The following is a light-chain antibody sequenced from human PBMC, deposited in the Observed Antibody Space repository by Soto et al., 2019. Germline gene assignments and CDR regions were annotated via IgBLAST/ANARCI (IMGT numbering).Light chain of an antibody. J-gene: IGLJ1*01. CDR2: DVS. CDR1: SSVVGGYNY. V-gene: IGLV2-14*01. Sequence: QSDLTQPASVSGSPGQSITISCTGTSSVVGGYNYVSWYQQHPGKAPKLVIYDVSNRPSGVSNRFSGSKSGNTASLTISGIQAEVEADYYCSSYKSTSTYVFGTGTKVTVL. CDR3: SSYKSTSTYV.